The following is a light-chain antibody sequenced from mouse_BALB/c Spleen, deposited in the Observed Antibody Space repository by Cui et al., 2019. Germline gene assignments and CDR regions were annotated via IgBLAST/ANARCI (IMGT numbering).Light chain of an antibody. Sequence: QIVLTQSPALMSASPGEKVTTTCSASSSVSYMHWYQQKPRAAPKPWIYLTSNLASGVPARFSGSGSGTSYSLTISSMEAEDAATYYCQQWSSNPPTFGSGTKLEIK. CDR3: QQWSSNPPT. J-gene: IGKJ4*01. CDR2: LTS. V-gene: IGKV4-68*01. CDR1: SSVSY.